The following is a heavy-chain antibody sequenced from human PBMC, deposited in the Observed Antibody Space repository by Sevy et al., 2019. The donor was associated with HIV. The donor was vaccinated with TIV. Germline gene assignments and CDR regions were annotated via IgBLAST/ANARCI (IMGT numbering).Heavy chain of an antibody. D-gene: IGHD2-2*01. J-gene: IGHJ3*02. Sequence: GGSLRLSCAASGFTFSSYSMNWVRQAPGKGLEWVSYISSSSSTIYYADSVKGRFTISRDNAKNSLYLQMNSLRDEDTAVYYCARDLFRSIVPDAFDIWGQGTMVTVS. V-gene: IGHV3-48*02. CDR3: ARDLFRSIVPDAFDI. CDR2: ISSSSSTI. CDR1: GFTFSSYS.